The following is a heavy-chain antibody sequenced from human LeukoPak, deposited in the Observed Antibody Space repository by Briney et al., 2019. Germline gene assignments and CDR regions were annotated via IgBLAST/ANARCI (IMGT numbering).Heavy chain of an antibody. CDR3: ARVRGHGDMIDY. CDR2: INPSGGTT. CDR1: GYIFTTYF. D-gene: IGHD3-10*01. V-gene: IGHV1-46*01. J-gene: IGHJ4*01. Sequence: ASVTVSCKASGYIFTTYFMHWVRQAPGQGLEWMGFINPSGGTTGYSQKFQGRVTMTRDTSTSKVYMALSSLRSEDTAVYYCARVRGHGDMIDYWGQGTLVTVSS.